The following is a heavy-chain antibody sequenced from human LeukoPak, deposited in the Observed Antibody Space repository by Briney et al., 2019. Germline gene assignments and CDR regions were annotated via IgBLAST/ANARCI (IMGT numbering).Heavy chain of an antibody. CDR1: GFTFTSSA. J-gene: IGHJ6*02. CDR3: AADVLAYCSGGSCSLTYYYGMDV. D-gene: IGHD2-15*01. CDR2: IVVGSGNT. Sequence: SVKVSCKASGFTFTSSAVQWVRQARGQRLEWIGWIVVGSGNTNYAQKFQERVTITRDMSTSTAYMELSSLRSEDTAVYYCAADVLAYCSGGSCSLTYYYGMDVWGQGTTVTVSS. V-gene: IGHV1-58*01.